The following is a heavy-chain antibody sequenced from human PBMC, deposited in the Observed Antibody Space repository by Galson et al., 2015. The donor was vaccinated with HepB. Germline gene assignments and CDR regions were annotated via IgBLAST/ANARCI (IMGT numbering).Heavy chain of an antibody. CDR1: GFTLSSHW. V-gene: IGHV3-7*01. D-gene: IGHD2-21*02. CDR3: AREGLREAFDS. Sequence: SLRLSCAASGFTLSSHWMAWVRQAPGKGLEWVANIKHDGIEKYYVDSVKGRFTISRDNAKNSLFLQMNSLRAEDTAIYYCAREGLREAFDSWCQGTMVNVSS. J-gene: IGHJ3*02. CDR2: IKHDGIEK.